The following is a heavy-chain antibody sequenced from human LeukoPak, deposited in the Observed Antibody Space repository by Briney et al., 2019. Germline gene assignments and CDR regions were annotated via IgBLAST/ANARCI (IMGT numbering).Heavy chain of an antibody. D-gene: IGHD4-11*01. CDR3: ARASDYSSNDY. V-gene: IGHV1-46*01. CDR1: GFTFISYY. CDR2: INPSGGRT. Sequence: GASVKVSCKAFGFTFISYYMHWVRQATGQGLEWMGIINPSGGRTSYAQKFQGRVTMTRDTSTSTVYMELSSLRSEDTGVYYCARASDYSSNDYWGQGTLVIVSS. J-gene: IGHJ4*02.